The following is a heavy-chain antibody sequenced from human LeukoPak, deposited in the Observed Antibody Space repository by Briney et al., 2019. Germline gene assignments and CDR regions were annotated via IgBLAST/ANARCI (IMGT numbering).Heavy chain of an antibody. Sequence: PGGSLRLSCEASGFAFSSYWASWVRQAPGKGLEWVSVIYSGGSTYYADSVKGRFTISRDNSKNTLYLQMNSLRAEDTAVYYCAREKWFGELLYDYWGQGTLVTVSS. D-gene: IGHD3-10*01. CDR2: IYSGGST. CDR1: GFAFSSYW. V-gene: IGHV3-53*01. CDR3: AREKWFGELLYDY. J-gene: IGHJ4*02.